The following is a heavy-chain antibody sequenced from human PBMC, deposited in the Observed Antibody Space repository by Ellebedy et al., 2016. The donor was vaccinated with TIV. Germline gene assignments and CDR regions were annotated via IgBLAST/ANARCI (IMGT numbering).Heavy chain of an antibody. D-gene: IGHD2-21*01. V-gene: IGHV1-8*01. CDR2: MNPNSGNT. CDR3: ARLLGGDCSSSCDY. Sequence: ASVKVSCXASGYTFTSYDIYWVRQATGQGLEWMGWMNPNSGNTGYAQKFQGRVTMTRNTSISTAYMELSSLRSEDTAVYYCARLLGGDCSSSCDYWGQGTLVTVSS. J-gene: IGHJ4*02. CDR1: GYTFTSYD.